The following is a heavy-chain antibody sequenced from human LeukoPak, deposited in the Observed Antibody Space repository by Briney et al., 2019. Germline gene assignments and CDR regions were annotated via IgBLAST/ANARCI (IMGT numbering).Heavy chain of an antibody. CDR3: ARVAYYYPTGHYFDY. CDR2: ISSSSSTI. J-gene: IGHJ4*02. D-gene: IGHD3-10*01. Sequence: GGSLRLSCAASGFTFSSYSMIWVRQAPGKGLEWVSYISSSSSTIYYADSVKGRFTISRDNAKNSLYLQMNSLRAEDTAVYYCARVAYYYPTGHYFDYWGQGTLVTVSS. V-gene: IGHV3-48*04. CDR1: GFTFSSYS.